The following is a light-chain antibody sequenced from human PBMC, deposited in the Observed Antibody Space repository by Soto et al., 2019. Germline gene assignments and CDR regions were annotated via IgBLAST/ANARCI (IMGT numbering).Light chain of an antibody. CDR2: GNS. V-gene: IGLV1-40*01. CDR3: QSYDNTLSGFV. CDR1: SSNIGAGYD. Sequence: QSVLTQPPSVSGAPGQRVTISCTGSSSNIGAGYDVHWYQQLPGRAPKPLIYGNSNRPSGVPDRFSGSKSGTSATLVITGLQAEDEADYLCQSYDNTLSGFVFGTGTKVTVL. J-gene: IGLJ1*01.